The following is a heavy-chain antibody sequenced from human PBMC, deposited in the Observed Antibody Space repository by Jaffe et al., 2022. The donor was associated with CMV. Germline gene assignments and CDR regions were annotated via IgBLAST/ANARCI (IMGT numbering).Heavy chain of an antibody. CDR1: GGSISSYY. V-gene: IGHV4-59*01. Sequence: QVQLQESGPGLVKPSETLSLTCTVSGGSISSYYWSWIRQPPGKGLEWIGYIYYSGSTNYNPSLKSRVTISVDTSKNQFSLKLSSVTAADTAVYYCARNQIVDTAMDPHAFDIWGQGTMVTVSS. CDR3: ARNQIVDTAMDPHAFDI. J-gene: IGHJ3*02. D-gene: IGHD5-18*01. CDR2: IYYSGST.